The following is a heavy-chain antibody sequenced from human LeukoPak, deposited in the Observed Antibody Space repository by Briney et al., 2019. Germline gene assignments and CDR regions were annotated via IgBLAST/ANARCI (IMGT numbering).Heavy chain of an antibody. J-gene: IGHJ4*02. CDR2: IYPGDSDT. Sequence: GGPLKISWKGSGSRFTSYWIGWARQMHGKGLEWMGFIYPGDSDTRYSPSFQGQVTISADKSISTAYLQWSSLKASDTAMYYCARLGPLPYQLPGGTSNRFDYWGQGTLVTVSS. V-gene: IGHV5-51*01. D-gene: IGHD2-2*01. CDR1: GSRFTSYW. CDR3: ARLGPLPYQLPGGTSNRFDY.